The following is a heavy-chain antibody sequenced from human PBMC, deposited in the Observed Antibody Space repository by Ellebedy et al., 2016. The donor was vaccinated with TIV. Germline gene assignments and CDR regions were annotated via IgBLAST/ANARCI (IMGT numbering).Heavy chain of an antibody. CDR1: GGTFSSYA. Sequence: AASVKVSCKASGGTFSSYAISWVRQAPGQGLEWMGRIIPILGIANYAQKFHGRGTITADKSTSTAYMELISLRSEDTAVYYCARDREAAAGGGFDYWGQGTLVTVSS. D-gene: IGHD6-13*01. V-gene: IGHV1-69*04. CDR2: IIPILGIA. J-gene: IGHJ4*02. CDR3: ARDREAAAGGGFDY.